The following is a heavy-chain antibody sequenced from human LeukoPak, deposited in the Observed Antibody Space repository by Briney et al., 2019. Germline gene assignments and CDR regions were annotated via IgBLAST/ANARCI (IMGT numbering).Heavy chain of an antibody. V-gene: IGHV4-59*01. Sequence: SETLSLTCTVSGASFNGYFWDWIRQSPGKGLEWIGYIYDNGNTNYNPSLKSRVTISVDTSKNQFSLKLSSVTAADTAVYYCARGSYDFWSGYYLNKGGYFDYWGQGTLVTVSS. D-gene: IGHD3-3*01. CDR2: IYDNGNT. CDR3: ARGSYDFWSGYYLNKGGYFDY. J-gene: IGHJ4*02. CDR1: GASFNGYF.